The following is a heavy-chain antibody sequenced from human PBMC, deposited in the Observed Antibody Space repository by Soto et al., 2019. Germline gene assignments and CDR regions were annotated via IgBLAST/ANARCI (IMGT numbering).Heavy chain of an antibody. CDR3: AKDPDGVTTFDY. CDR1: GFTFSSYG. V-gene: IGHV3-30*18. CDR2: ISYDGSNK. D-gene: IGHD4-17*01. J-gene: IGHJ4*02. Sequence: QVQLVESGGGVVQPGRSLRLSCAASGFTFSSYGMHWVRQAPGKGLEWVAVISYDGSNKYYADSVKGRFTISRDNSKNPLYLQMNRLRAEDTAVYYCAKDPDGVTTFDYWGQGTLVTVSS.